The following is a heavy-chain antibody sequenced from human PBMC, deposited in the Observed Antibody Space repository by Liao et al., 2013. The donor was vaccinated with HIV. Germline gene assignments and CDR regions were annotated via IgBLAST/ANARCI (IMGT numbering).Heavy chain of an antibody. CDR2: INHSGST. CDR3: ARQTDYGDFGGLFDS. Sequence: QVQLQQWGAGLLKPSETLSLTCAVYGGSFSAYYWTWIRQPPGKGLEWIGEINHSGSTNYSPSLNSRVTISVDTSKNQFSLKLTSVTAADTAVYYCARQTDYGDFGGLFDSWGQGTLVTVSS. CDR1: GGSFSAYY. J-gene: IGHJ4*02. V-gene: IGHV4-34*02. D-gene: IGHD4-17*01.